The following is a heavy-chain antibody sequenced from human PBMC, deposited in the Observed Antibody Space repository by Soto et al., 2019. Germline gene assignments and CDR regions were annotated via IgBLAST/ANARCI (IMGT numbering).Heavy chain of an antibody. D-gene: IGHD3-22*01. Sequence: QVQLQESGPGLVKPSGTLSLTCTVSGGSVSSGSYYWSWIRQPPGKGLEWIGYIYYSGSTNYNPSLKSRVTISVDTSKNQFSLKLSSVTAADTAVYYCARDYYDSSGYLYYFDYWGQGTLVTVSS. CDR3: ARDYYDSSGYLYYFDY. CDR1: GGSVSSGSYY. J-gene: IGHJ4*02. CDR2: IYYSGST. V-gene: IGHV4-61*01.